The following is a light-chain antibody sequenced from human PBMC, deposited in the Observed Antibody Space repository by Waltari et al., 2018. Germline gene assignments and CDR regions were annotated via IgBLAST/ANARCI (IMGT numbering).Light chain of an antibody. Sequence: QSALTQPASVSGSPGQSITLSCTGTSSDIGGYNYVSWYQHHPGKAPELIIFEVTKRPSGVSHRFSGSKSANTASLTISALQADDEADYYCSSYSYSSGTLVIFGGGTRLTVL. CDR2: EVT. J-gene: IGLJ2*01. CDR3: SSYSYSSGTLVI. V-gene: IGLV2-14*01. CDR1: SSDIGGYNY.